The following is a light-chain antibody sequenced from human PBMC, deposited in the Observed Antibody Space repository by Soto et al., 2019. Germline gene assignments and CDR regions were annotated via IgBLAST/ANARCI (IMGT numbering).Light chain of an antibody. J-gene: IGKJ2*01. CDR3: HHYGSSPPFT. Sequence: EVVLTQSPGTLSLSPGERVTLSCGASQTVSSSYLAWYQQKPGQAPRLLIYGASNRATGIPDRVGGSGSGTDFALTINRLEPEDFAVYYGHHYGSSPPFTFGQGTKLEI. CDR2: GAS. CDR1: QTVSSSY. V-gene: IGKV3-20*01.